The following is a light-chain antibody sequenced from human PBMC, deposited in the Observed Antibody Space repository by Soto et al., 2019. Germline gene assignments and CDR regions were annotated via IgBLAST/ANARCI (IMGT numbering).Light chain of an antibody. Sequence: EIVMTQSPATLAVSPGARAALSCRASQSVSSDLAWYHQKPGQAPRLLIHGASTRATGIPARFSGSGSGTEFTLTINSLQSEDFAVYYCQQYNNWPRTFGQGTKV. CDR3: QQYNNWPRT. CDR2: GAS. V-gene: IGKV3-15*01. CDR1: QSVSSD. J-gene: IGKJ1*01.